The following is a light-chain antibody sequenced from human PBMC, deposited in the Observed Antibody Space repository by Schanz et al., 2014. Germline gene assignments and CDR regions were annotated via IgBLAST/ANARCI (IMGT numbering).Light chain of an antibody. J-gene: IGKJ2*01. CDR3: QQYHNWPRT. Sequence: DIVMTQSPDSLAVSLGERATVNCKSSQSVLYSSDNKNYLAWYQQKPGQPPKLLIYWASTREFGVPDRFSGSGSGTDFTLTISSLQAEDVAVYYCQQYHNWPRTFGQGTKLDIK. V-gene: IGKV4-1*01. CDR2: WAS. CDR1: QSVLYSSDNKNY.